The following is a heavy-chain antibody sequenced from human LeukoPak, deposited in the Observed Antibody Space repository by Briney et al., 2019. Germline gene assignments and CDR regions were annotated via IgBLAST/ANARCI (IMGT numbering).Heavy chain of an antibody. CDR1: GGSISSGSYY. CDR2: IYTSGST. V-gene: IGHV4-61*02. Sequence: SETLSLTCTVSGGSISSGSYYWSWIRQPAGKGLEWIGRIYTSGSTNYNPSLKSRVTISVDTSKNQFSLKLSSVTAADTAVYYCARDGGLYYYGSGSYRYYYYMDVWGKGTTVTISS. CDR3: ARDGGLYYYGSGSYRYYYYMDV. D-gene: IGHD3-10*01. J-gene: IGHJ6*03.